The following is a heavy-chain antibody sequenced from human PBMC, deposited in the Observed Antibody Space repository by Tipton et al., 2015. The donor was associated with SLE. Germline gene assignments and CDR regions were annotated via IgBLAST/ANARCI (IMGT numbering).Heavy chain of an antibody. CDR3: ARRLVSPYRGAFDI. CDR1: GGSISSGDYY. CDR2: IYYSGST. V-gene: IGHV4-30-4*08. Sequence: TLSLTCTVSGGSISSGDYYWSWIRQPPGKGLEWIGYIYYSGSTYYNPSLKSRVTISLDKSKNQFSLKLTSVTAADTAVYYCARRLVSPYRGAFDIWGQGTMVTVSS. J-gene: IGHJ3*02. D-gene: IGHD3-10*01.